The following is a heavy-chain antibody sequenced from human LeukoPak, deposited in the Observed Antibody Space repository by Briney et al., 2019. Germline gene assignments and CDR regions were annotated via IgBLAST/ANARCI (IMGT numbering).Heavy chain of an antibody. CDR2: IYYSGST. V-gene: IGHV4-31*03. CDR1: GGSISSGGYY. CDR3: ARGGLDCSSTSCYGNWFDP. J-gene: IGHJ5*02. Sequence: SETLSLTCTVSGGSISSGGYYWRWIRQHPGKGLEWIGYIYYSGSTYYNPSLKSRVTISVYTSKNQLSLKLSSVTAADTAVYYCARGGLDCSSTSCYGNWFDPWGQGTLVTVSS. D-gene: IGHD2-2*01.